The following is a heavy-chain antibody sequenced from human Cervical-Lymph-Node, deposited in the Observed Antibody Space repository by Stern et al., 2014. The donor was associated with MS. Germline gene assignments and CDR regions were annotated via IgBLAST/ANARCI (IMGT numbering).Heavy chain of an antibody. CDR2: IWYDGSNI. D-gene: IGHD5-18*01. CDR1: GFTFSNYG. CDR3: ARDNPVTSMEPHWYFDL. V-gene: IGHV3-33*01. J-gene: IGHJ2*01. Sequence: VQLVESGGGVVQPGRSLRLSCAASGFTFSNYGMHWVRQAPGKGLEWVSVIWYDGSNIHDGDFLEGRFTISRDNSKNTLYLQVNNLRVEDTATYYCARDNPVTSMEPHWYFDLWGRGTLVTVSS.